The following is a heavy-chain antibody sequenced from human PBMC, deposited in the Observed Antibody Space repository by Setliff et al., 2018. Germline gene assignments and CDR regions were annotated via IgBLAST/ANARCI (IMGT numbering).Heavy chain of an antibody. CDR2: ISPSGST. CDR3: ARSPSSGAYWNPRPFYSDY. CDR1: GASITSGGFY. J-gene: IGHJ4*02. V-gene: IGHV4-61*09. D-gene: IGHD1-26*01. Sequence: SETLSLTCSVSGASITSGGFYWTWIRQPAGKGLEWIGHISPSGSTTYNPSVKSRVTISLDTSKNHFSLKLDTVTAADTALYYCARSPSSGAYWNPRPFYSDYWARGTLVTVSS.